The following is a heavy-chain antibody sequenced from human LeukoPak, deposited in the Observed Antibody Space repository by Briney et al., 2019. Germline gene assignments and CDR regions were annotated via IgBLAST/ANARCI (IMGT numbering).Heavy chain of an antibody. CDR1: GGSISSGGYS. Sequence: PSETLSLTCAVSGGSISSGGYSWSWIRQPPGKGLEWIGYIYHSGSTYYNPSLKSRVTISVDRSKNQFSLKLSSVTAADTAVYYCAREDTMVSARFDPWGQGTLVTVSS. D-gene: IGHD3-10*01. J-gene: IGHJ5*02. V-gene: IGHV4-30-2*01. CDR3: AREDTMVSARFDP. CDR2: IYHSGST.